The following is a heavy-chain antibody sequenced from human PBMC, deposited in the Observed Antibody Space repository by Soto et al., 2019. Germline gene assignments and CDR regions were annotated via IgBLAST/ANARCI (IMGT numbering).Heavy chain of an antibody. V-gene: IGHV3-33*01. Sequence: PGGSLRLSCAASGFTFSSYGMHWVRQAPGKGLEWVAVIWYDGSNKYYADSVKGRFTISRDNSKNTLYLQMNSLRAEDTAVYYCARAIAAAGNFDYWGQGTLVTVGS. CDR3: ARAIAAAGNFDY. CDR2: IWYDGSNK. D-gene: IGHD6-13*01. J-gene: IGHJ4*02. CDR1: GFTFSSYG.